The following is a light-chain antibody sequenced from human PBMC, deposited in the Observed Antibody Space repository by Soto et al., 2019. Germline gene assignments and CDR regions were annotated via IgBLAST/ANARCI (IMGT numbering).Light chain of an antibody. CDR3: QQYYSTPWT. CDR1: QTILYPSNTNNY. CDR2: WAS. Sequence: DIVMTPSPDSLAVSLGERATINCKSSQTILYPSNTNNYLAWYQQRPGQPPRLLFYWASTRQSGVPDRFRGSGSGTDFTLTISSLQAEDVAVYYCQQYYSTPWTFGQGTKVEIK. V-gene: IGKV4-1*01. J-gene: IGKJ1*01.